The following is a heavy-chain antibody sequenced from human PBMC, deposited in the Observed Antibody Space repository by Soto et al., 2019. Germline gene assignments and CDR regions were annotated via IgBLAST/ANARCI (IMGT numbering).Heavy chain of an antibody. J-gene: IGHJ1*01. CDR2: ITVNGIT. Sequence: QVQQLESGPGLVKPWDTLSLTCTVSGAYVSDFSWSWIRQPAGKGLEWIVRITVNGITQYTPSFRSRVTMSMDTSRNQFSLNLQSETAADTALYYCARESGENWTYEAHWGQGTLVTVSS. CDR3: ARESGENWTYEAH. V-gene: IGHV4-4*07. D-gene: IGHD1-7*01. CDR1: GAYVSDFS.